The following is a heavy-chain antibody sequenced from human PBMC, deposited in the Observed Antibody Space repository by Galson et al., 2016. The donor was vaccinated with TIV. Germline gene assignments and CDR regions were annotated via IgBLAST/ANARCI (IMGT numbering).Heavy chain of an antibody. V-gene: IGHV3-11*06. J-gene: IGHJ4*02. CDR1: GFTFSDYY. Sequence: SLRLSCAASGFTFSDYYMSWIRQAPGKGLEWVSYITGSRSHVDYADSVKGRFTISRDNAKNSLYLQMNSLRAEDTAVYYCARAVDYYSDSSGFFYYFDYWGQGALVTVSS. D-gene: IGHD3-22*01. CDR2: ITGSRSHV. CDR3: ARAVDYYSDSSGFFYYFDY.